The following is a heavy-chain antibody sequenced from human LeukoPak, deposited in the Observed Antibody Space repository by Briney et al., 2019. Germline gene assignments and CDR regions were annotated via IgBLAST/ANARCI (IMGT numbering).Heavy chain of an antibody. D-gene: IGHD6-13*01. Sequence: GGSLRLSCAASGFTFSNYGMHWVRQAPGKGLEWVAVIWYDGSNKYYPDSVKGRFTISRDNSMDTLYLQVNSLRAEDTAVYYCARDAAGSSSWFDYWGQGTLVTVSS. CDR2: IWYDGSNK. CDR3: ARDAAGSSSWFDY. J-gene: IGHJ4*02. V-gene: IGHV3-33*01. CDR1: GFTFSNYG.